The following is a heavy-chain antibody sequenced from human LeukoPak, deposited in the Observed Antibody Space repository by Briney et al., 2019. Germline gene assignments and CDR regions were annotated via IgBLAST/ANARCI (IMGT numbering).Heavy chain of an antibody. J-gene: IGHJ5*02. CDR3: ARSGASGVACRAGWFDP. V-gene: IGHV1-69*02. CDR1: AGTYISYS. CDR2: IIPILGIA. Sequence: EASVKVFCKDTAGTYISYSVSWVRQAPGQGLEWMGRIIPILGIANYAQKFQGRVTITADKSTSTAYMELSSLRSEDTAVYYCARSGASGVACRAGWFDPWGQGTLVTVSS. D-gene: IGHD6-19*01.